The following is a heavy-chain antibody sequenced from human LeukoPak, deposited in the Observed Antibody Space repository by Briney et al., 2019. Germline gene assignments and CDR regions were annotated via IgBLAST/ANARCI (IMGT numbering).Heavy chain of an antibody. CDR3: ARLDSPLGCINGVCYTSWFDP. CDR2: IIPILGIA. Sequence: SVEVSCKASGGTFSSYTVNWVRQAPGQGLEWMGRIIPILGIANYTQKFQGRVTITADRSTSTAYMELSSLRSEDTAVYYCARLDSPLGCINGVCYTSWFDPWGQGTLVTVSS. J-gene: IGHJ5*02. V-gene: IGHV1-69*02. CDR1: GGTFSSYT. D-gene: IGHD2-8*01.